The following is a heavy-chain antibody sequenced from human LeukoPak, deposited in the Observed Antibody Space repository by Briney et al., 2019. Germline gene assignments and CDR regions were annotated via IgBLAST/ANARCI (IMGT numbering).Heavy chain of an antibody. CDR2: GYHSGST. CDR1: GGSISSSNW. J-gene: IGHJ3*02. Sequence: SGTLSLTCAVSGGSISSSNWWSWVRQPPGKGLEWIGEGYHSGSTNYNPSVKSRVTISVDTSKNQFSLKLSCVTAADTAVYYCARESKGYYYDSSGYYYGAFDIWGQGTMVTVSS. V-gene: IGHV4-4*02. CDR3: ARESKGYYYDSSGYYYGAFDI. D-gene: IGHD3-22*01.